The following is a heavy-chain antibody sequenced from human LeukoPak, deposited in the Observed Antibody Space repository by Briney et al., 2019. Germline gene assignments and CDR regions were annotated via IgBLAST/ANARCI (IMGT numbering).Heavy chain of an antibody. CDR3: AKDYYGAGTYCEN. Sequence: GGSLRLSCAASGFTFSDYGMHWVRQAPGEGLEWVSFIRDDGSRKYYADSVKGRFTISRDNSKNTLYLQMNSLRTEDTAVYYCAKDYYGAGTYCENWGQGTLVTVSS. V-gene: IGHV3-30*02. CDR2: IRDDGSRK. J-gene: IGHJ4*02. CDR1: GFTFSDYG. D-gene: IGHD3-10*01.